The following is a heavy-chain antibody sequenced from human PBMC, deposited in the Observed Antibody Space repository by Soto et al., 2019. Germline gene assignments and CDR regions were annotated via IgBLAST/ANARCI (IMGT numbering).Heavy chain of an antibody. V-gene: IGHV6-1*01. J-gene: IGHJ4*02. CDR2: TYYRSKWYN. D-gene: IGHD3-22*01. Sequence: KQSQTLSLTCAISGDSVSSNSAAWNWIRQSPSRGLEWLGRTYYRSKWYNDYAVSVKSRITINPDTSKNQFSLQLNSVTPEDTAVYYCARDPGAGGSYYYDSSGYYYWDYYFDYWGQGTLVTVSS. CDR3: ARDPGAGGSYYYDSSGYYYWDYYFDY. CDR1: GDSVSSNSAA.